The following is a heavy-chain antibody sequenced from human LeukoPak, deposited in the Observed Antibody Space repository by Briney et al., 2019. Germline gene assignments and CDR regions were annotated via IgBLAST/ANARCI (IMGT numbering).Heavy chain of an antibody. J-gene: IGHJ4*02. CDR2: IIPIFGTA. V-gene: IGHV1-69*05. Sequence: ASVKVSCKASGGTFSSYAISWVRQAPGQGLEWMGGIIPIFGTANYAQKFQGRVTITTDESTSTAYMELSSLRSEDTAVYYCARDFRIRIAAASGSVSHFDYWGQGTLVTVSS. CDR3: ARDFRIRIAAASGSVSHFDY. D-gene: IGHD6-13*01. CDR1: GGTFSSYA.